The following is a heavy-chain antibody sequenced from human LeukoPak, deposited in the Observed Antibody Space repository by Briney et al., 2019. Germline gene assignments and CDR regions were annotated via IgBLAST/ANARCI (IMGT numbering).Heavy chain of an antibody. CDR1: GGTFSSYA. J-gene: IGHJ3*02. CDR3: ARDAVGATSDAFDI. Sequence: SVKVSCKASGGTFSSYAISWVRQAPGQGLEWMGGVIPIFGTANYAQKFQGRVTITTDESTSTAYMELSSLRSEDTAVYYCARDAVGATSDAFDIWGQGTMVTVSS. CDR2: VIPIFGTA. V-gene: IGHV1-69*05. D-gene: IGHD1-26*01.